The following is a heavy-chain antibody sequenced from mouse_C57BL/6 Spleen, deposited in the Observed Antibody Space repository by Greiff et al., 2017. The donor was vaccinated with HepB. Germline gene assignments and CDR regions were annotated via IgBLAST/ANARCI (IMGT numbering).Heavy chain of an antibody. J-gene: IGHJ4*01. CDR1: GFTFSSYG. D-gene: IGHD4-1*02. CDR2: ISSGGSYT. V-gene: IGHV5-6*01. Sequence: EVKVVESGGDLVKPGGSLKLSCAASGFTFSSYGMSWVRQTPDKRLEWVATISSGGSYTYYPDSVKGRFTISRDNAKNTLYLQMSSLKSEDTAMYYCARHPTGTMDYWGQGTSVTVSS. CDR3: ARHPTGTMDY.